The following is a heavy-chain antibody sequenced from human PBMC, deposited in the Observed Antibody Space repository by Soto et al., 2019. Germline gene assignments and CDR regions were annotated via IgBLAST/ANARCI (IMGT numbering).Heavy chain of an antibody. CDR3: ARDPRVAGNNSPYYFDS. V-gene: IGHV3-30-3*01. CDR1: GFTFTTYA. J-gene: IGHJ4*02. Sequence: GESLKISCAASGFTFTTYAMHWVRQAPGKGLEWVAVISYDGNNKYYLDSVKGRFTISRDNSKNTLYLQMNSLRAEDTAMYYCARDPRVAGNNSPYYFDSWGQGTLVTVSS. D-gene: IGHD6-19*01. CDR2: ISYDGNNK.